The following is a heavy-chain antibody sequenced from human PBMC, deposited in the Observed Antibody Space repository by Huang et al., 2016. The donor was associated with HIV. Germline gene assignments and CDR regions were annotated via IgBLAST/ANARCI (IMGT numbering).Heavy chain of an antibody. CDR2: IRQDGSEK. CDR1: TVTFSAYW. J-gene: IGHJ6*02. Sequence: LVESGGGLVRPGGSLRLSCTGSTVTFSAYWMTWVRQSPGQGLEGVASIRQDGSEKHDVDSVEGRFNISRDNGKKLLFLEMRSLGVDDTAVYVCATKADAMDVWGQGTTVIVSS. D-gene: IGHD2-8*01. V-gene: IGHV3-7*01. CDR3: ATKADAMDV.